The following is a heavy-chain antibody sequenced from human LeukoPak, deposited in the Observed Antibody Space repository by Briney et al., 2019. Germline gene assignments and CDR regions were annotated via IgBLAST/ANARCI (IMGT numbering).Heavy chain of an antibody. D-gene: IGHD3-9*01. Sequence: SQTLSLTCTVSGGSVSIGSYYWSWIRQPPGKGLEWIGYIYYSGSTNYNPSLKSRVTISVDTSKNQFSLKLSSVTAADTAVYYCARGDYDILTRTYYYYYYGMDVWGKGTTVTVSS. CDR3: ARGDYDILTRTYYYYYYGMDV. CDR2: IYYSGST. CDR1: GGSVSIGSYY. V-gene: IGHV4-61*01. J-gene: IGHJ6*04.